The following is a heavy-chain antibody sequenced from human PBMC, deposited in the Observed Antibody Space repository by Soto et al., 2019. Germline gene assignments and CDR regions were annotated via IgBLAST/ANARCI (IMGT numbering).Heavy chain of an antibody. D-gene: IGHD2-2*01. CDR1: GGTFSSYT. Sequence: SVKVSCKASGGTFSSYTIRWVRQAPGQGLEWMGRIIPILGIANYAQKFQGRVTITADKSTSTAYMELSSLRSEDTAVYYCARERYCSSTSCYSWFDPWGQGTLVTVSS. CDR2: IIPILGIA. J-gene: IGHJ5*02. CDR3: ARERYCSSTSCYSWFDP. V-gene: IGHV1-69*04.